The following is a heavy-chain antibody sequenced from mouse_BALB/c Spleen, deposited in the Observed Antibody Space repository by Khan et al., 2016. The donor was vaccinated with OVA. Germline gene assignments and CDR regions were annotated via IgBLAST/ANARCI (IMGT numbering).Heavy chain of an antibody. Sequence: QVQLQQSGAELAKPGASVKMSCKASGYTFTTYWMHWVKQRPGQGLEWIGYINPTAGYTDYNAKIKDRATLSADKSSSTAYMQLSSLTSEDSAVYYCTRDRIDYWGQGTTLTVSS. CDR1: GYTFTTYW. CDR3: TRDRIDY. J-gene: IGHJ2*01. CDR2: INPTAGYT. V-gene: IGHV1-7*01.